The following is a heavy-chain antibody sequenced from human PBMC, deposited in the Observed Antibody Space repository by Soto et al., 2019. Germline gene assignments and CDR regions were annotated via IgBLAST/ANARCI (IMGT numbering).Heavy chain of an antibody. CDR3: AKEVHTYDGDHPLDS. J-gene: IGHJ4*02. V-gene: IGHV3-30*18. CDR2: LSYDGSDE. CDR1: GFTFRNYG. Sequence: QVQLVESGGGVVQPGRSLRLSCAASGFTFRNYGMHWVRQAPGKGLEWVAFLSYDGSDEYFAESVKGRFTVSRENDNNTLCLQMSSLRTEDRAGYFCAKEVHTYDGDHPLDSWGQGTLGTVSS. D-gene: IGHD4-17*01.